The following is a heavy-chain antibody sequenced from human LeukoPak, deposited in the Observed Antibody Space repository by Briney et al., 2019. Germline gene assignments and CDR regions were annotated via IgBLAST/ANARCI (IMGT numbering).Heavy chain of an antibody. CDR1: VGSFSGYY. CDR3: ASTRVVVVPAAMHRFDP. D-gene: IGHD2-2*01. J-gene: IGHJ5*02. CDR2: INHSGGT. Sequence: PSETLSLTCAVYVGSFSGYYWSLTRQAPGKGPEWIGDINHSGGTNYNPSLKSRVTISVDTSKNQFSLKLSSVTAADTAVYYCASTRVVVVPAAMHRFDPWGQGPLVTVS. V-gene: IGHV4-34*01.